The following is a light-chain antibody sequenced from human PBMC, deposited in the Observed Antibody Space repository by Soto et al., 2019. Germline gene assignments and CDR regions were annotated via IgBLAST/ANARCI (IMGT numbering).Light chain of an antibody. J-gene: IGKJ1*01. CDR2: DAS. CDR1: QSISSW. Sequence: DIQMTHSPSTLSASVGDRVTITCRASQSISSWLAWYQQKPGKAPKLLIYDASSLESGVPSRFSGSGSGTESTLTISSLQPGDFASYYCQQYNSYWTFGQGTKVDIK. CDR3: QQYNSYWT. V-gene: IGKV1-5*01.